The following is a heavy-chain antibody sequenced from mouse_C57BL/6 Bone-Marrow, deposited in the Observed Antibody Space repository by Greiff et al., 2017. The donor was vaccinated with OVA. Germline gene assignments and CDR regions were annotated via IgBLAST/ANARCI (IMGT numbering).Heavy chain of an antibody. D-gene: IGHD2-4*01. CDR2: INPSSGYT. CDR3: AFYDYDYFYY. CDR1: GYTFTSYT. V-gene: IGHV1-4*01. J-gene: IGHJ2*01. Sequence: QVQLQQSGAELARPGASVKMSCKASGYTFTSYTMHWVKQRPGQGLEWIGYINPSSGYTKYNQKFKDKATLTADKSSSTAYMQLSSLTSEDSSVYYCAFYDYDYFYYWGQGTTLTVSS.